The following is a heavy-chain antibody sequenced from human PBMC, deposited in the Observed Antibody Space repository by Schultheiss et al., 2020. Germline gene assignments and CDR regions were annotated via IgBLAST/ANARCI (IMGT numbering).Heavy chain of an antibody. J-gene: IGHJ4*02. Sequence: ETLSLTCAVSGGSISSSNWWSWVRQAPGKGLEWVSVIYSGGSTYYADSVKGRFTISRDNSKNTLYLQMNSLRAEDTAVYYCARDRGGGRITGTTDLLDYWGQGTLVTVSS. CDR2: IYSGGST. CDR3: ARDRGGGRITGTTDLLDY. V-gene: IGHV3-66*01. CDR1: GGSISSSNW. D-gene: IGHD1-7*01.